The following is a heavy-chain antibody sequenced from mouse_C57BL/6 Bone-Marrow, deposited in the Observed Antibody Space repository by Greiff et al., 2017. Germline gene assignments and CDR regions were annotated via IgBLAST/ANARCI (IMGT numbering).Heavy chain of an antibody. Sequence: QVQLQQPGAELVKPGASVKLSCNASGYTFTSYWMQWVKQRPGQGLEWIGEIDPSDSYTNYNQKFKGKATLTVDTSSSTAYMQLSSLTSEDSAVYYCAREDYGSTFDVWGTGTTVTVSS. D-gene: IGHD1-1*01. CDR1: GYTFTSYW. CDR2: IDPSDSYT. V-gene: IGHV1-50*01. CDR3: AREDYGSTFDV. J-gene: IGHJ1*03.